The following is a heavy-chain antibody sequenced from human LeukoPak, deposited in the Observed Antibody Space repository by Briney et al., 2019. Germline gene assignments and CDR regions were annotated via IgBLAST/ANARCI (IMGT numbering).Heavy chain of an antibody. CDR2: INHSGST. V-gene: IGHV4-34*01. J-gene: IGHJ6*03. CDR3: ARGPLGVVLMDV. Sequence: PSETLSLTCAVYGGSFSGYYWSWIRQPPGKELEWIGEINHSGSTNYNPSLKSRVTISVDTSKNQFSLKLSSVTAADTAVYYCARGPLGVVLMDVWGKGTRSPSP. CDR1: GGSFSGYY. D-gene: IGHD3-3*01.